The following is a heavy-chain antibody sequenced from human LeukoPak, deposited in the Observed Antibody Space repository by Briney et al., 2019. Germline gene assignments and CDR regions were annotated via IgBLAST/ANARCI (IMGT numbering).Heavy chain of an antibody. V-gene: IGHV3-13*04. J-gene: IGHJ4*02. Sequence: PGGSLRLSCAASGFTFSSYDMHWVRQAKGKGLEWVSAITTRGDTYYSGSVKGRFTISRENAKNSLYLQMNSLRAGDTAVYYCARGLYSSGWYVPELDYWGQGTLVTVSS. CDR3: ARGLYSSGWYVPELDY. D-gene: IGHD6-19*01. CDR2: ITTRGDT. CDR1: GFTFSSYD.